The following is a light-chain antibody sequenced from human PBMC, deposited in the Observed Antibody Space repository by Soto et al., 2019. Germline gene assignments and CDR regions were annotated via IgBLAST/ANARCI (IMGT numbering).Light chain of an antibody. CDR3: QQLNSYPPT. V-gene: IGKV1-9*01. CDR1: QGISSY. J-gene: IGKJ4*01. CDR2: GAS. Sequence: DIQLTQSPSFLSASVGDRVTITCRASQGISSYLAWYQQKPGKAPKLLIYGASTLQSGVPSRVSGSGSGTEFTLTISSLQPEDFATYYCQQLNSYPPTFGGGTKLEIK.